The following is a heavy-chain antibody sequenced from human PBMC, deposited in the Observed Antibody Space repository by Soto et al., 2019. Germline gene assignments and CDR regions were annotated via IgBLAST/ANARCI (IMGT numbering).Heavy chain of an antibody. V-gene: IGHV3-74*01. D-gene: IGHD2-15*01. Sequence: GGSLRLSCAASGFTFSNYWMHWIRQVPGKGLVWVSRINGDGDYTNYADSVKGRFTISRDNAKNTLYLQMNSLRAEDTAVYYCARERGGYSSDFWGQGTLVTVSS. CDR2: INGDGDYT. CDR3: ARERGGYSSDF. J-gene: IGHJ4*02. CDR1: GFTFSNYW.